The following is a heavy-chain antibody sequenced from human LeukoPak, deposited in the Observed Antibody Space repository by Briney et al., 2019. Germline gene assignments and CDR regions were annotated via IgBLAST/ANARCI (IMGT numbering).Heavy chain of an antibody. D-gene: IGHD3-22*01. CDR1: GGSIRSDNW. J-gene: IGHJ3*02. V-gene: IGHV4-4*03. CDR3: ARVVYYYDSTNYLDI. Sequence: PPGTLSLTCAVSGGSIRSDNWWSWVRQPPGKGLEWIGEIYHTGSTNYNPSLKSRVTISVDKSKNQFSLNLSSVTAADTAVYYCARVVYYYDSTNYLDIWGQGTMVTVSS. CDR2: IYHTGST.